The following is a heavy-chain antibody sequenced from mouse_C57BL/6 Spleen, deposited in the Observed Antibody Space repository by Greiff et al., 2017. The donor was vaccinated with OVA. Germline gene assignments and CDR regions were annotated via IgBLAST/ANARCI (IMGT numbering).Heavy chain of an antibody. V-gene: IGHV3-6*01. CDR3: ARDLLRLYFDY. CDR2: ISYDGSN. D-gene: IGHD1-1*01. J-gene: IGHJ2*01. Sequence: EVKLMESGPGLVKPSQSLSLTCSVTGYSITSGYYWNWIRQFPGNKLEWMGYISYDGSNNYNPSLKNRISITRDTSKNQFFLKLNSVTTEDTATYYCARDLLRLYFDYWGQGTTLTVSS. CDR1: GYSITSGYY.